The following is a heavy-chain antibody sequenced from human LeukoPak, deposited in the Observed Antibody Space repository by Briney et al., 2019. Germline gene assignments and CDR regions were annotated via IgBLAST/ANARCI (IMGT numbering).Heavy chain of an antibody. D-gene: IGHD3-9*01. V-gene: IGHV4-61*01. CDR3: ARVDWWFDIMTGWPAITNNGMDV. CDR1: GGSVRSGNYF. CDR2: IYFRGNT. J-gene: IGHJ6*02. Sequence: SEALSLTCTVSGGSVRSGNYFWSWIRQSPGKGLEWIGYIYFRGNTKYSPALESRVTISEDPSKNQFSLRLTSLTAADTAVYYCARVDWWFDIMTGWPAITNNGMDVWGQGTTVIVSS.